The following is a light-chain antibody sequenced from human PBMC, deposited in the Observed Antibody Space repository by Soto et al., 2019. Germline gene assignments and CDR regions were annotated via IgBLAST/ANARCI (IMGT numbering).Light chain of an antibody. J-gene: IGLJ1*01. CDR2: EVS. Sequence: QSVLTQPASVSGSPGQSITISCTGTSSDVGGYNYVSWYQQRPGKAPKPMIYEVSNRPSGVSNRFSGSKSGNTASLTISGLQAEDEADYYCSSYTSSSRYVFGTGTKGTVL. V-gene: IGLV2-14*01. CDR1: SSDVGGYNY. CDR3: SSYTSSSRYV.